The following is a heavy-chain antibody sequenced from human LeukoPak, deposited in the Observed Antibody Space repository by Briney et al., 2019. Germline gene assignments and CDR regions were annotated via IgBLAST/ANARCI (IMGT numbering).Heavy chain of an antibody. D-gene: IGHD4-11*01. CDR3: AKDAQRGFDYSNSLES. CDR2: IWSDGTEK. CDR1: GFTYSHYC. V-gene: IGHV3-33*06. J-gene: IGHJ5*01. Sequence: GGSLRLSCAASGFTYSHYCMHWVRQVPGKGLEWVAVIWSDGTEKYYGDAVKGRFTISRDNSMKTLYLQMNSLRGDDTAVYYCAKDAQRGFDYSNSLESWGQGTLVTVSS.